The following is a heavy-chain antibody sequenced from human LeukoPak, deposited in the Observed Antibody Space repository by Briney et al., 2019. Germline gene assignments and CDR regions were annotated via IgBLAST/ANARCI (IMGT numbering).Heavy chain of an antibody. V-gene: IGHV1-46*01. CDR1: GYTFTKYY. CDR3: ARGRGIAAPGPRSLFDY. J-gene: IGHJ4*02. Sequence: ASVKVSCKASGYTFTKYYMHWVRQAPGQGLEWMGIIDPSGGSTSYAQTFQGRVTMTRDTSTSTFYMELSSLRSEDTAVYYCARGRGIAAPGPRSLFDYWGQGALVTVSS. D-gene: IGHD6-13*01. CDR2: IDPSGGST.